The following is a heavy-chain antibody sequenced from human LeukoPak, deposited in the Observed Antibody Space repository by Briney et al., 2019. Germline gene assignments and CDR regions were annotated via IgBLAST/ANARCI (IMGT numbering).Heavy chain of an antibody. V-gene: IGHV3-23*01. CDR1: GFTFKTHA. CDR3: AKRLKRNYYYHYAMDV. Sequence: PGESLRLSCAASGFTFKTHAMSWVRQAPGKGLEWVSRIDDSGVIRSYADSVKGRFTISRDNSKMTLTLQMNSLRAEDTAVYYCAKRLKRNYYYHYAMDVWGQGTTVTVSS. CDR2: IDDSGVIR. D-gene: IGHD3-22*01. J-gene: IGHJ6*02.